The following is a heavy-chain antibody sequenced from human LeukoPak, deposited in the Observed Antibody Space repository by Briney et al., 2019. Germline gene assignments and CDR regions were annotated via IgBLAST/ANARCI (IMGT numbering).Heavy chain of an antibody. CDR1: GFPFSSYW. CDR2: ISSSSSYI. Sequence: PGGSLRLSCAASGFPFSSYWMHWVRQAPGKGLEWVSSISSSSSYIYYADSVKGRFTISRDNAKNSLYLQMNSLRAEDTAVYYCARGQLEFYYYMDVWGKGTTVTVSS. CDR3: ARGQLEFYYYMDV. V-gene: IGHV3-21*04. J-gene: IGHJ6*03. D-gene: IGHD6-13*01.